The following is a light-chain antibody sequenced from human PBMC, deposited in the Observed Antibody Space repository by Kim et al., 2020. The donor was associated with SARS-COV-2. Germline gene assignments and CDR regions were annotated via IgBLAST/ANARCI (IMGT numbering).Light chain of an antibody. V-gene: IGLV1-40*01. CDR1: SSNIGAGFD. Sequence: QGVTISCTGNSSNIGAGFDVHWYQQFPGRAPRLLIYGNTNRPSGVPDRFSGSRSVTSASLAITGLQADDEADYHCQSYDSSLSAWVFGGGTKVTVL. CDR3: QSYDSSLSAWV. CDR2: GNT. J-gene: IGLJ3*02.